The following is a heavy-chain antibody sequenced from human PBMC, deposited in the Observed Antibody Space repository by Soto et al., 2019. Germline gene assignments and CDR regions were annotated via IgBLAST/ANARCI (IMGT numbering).Heavy chain of an antibody. CDR1: GFTFTRYS. CDR2: ISSTTTYI. CDR3: ARESEDLTSNCDS. V-gene: IGHV3-21*06. Sequence: EVQLVESGGGLVKPGGSLRLSCAASGFTFTRYSMNWVRQAPGKGLEWVSSISSTTTYIYYGDSMKGRFTISRDNAKNSLYLEMNSLRADDTAVYYCARESEDLTSNCDSWGQGTLVTVSS. J-gene: IGHJ4*02.